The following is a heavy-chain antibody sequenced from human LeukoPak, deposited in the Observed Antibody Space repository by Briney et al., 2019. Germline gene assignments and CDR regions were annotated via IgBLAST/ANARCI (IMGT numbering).Heavy chain of an antibody. V-gene: IGHV3-23*01. D-gene: IGHD3-3*01. CDR2: ISGSGGST. CDR3: AKVGFFPSFFQFDY. Sequence: GGSPRLFCAASGFTFSSYAMSWVRQAPGKGLEWVSAISGSGGSTYYADSVKGRFTISRDNSKNTLYLQMNSLRAEDTAVYYCAKVGFFPSFFQFDYWGQGTLVTVSS. J-gene: IGHJ4*02. CDR1: GFTFSSYA.